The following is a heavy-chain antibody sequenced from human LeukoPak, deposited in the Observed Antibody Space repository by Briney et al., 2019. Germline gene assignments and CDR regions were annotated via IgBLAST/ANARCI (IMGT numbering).Heavy chain of an antibody. D-gene: IGHD6-13*01. Sequence: GGSLRLSCAASGFTDSRNYMSGVRQAPGEVLEWVSVIYSGGSTYYADSVKGRFTSSRDNSKNTLYPQMNSLRAEDTAVYYCARDKSSSWYSDDACDIWGQGTMVSVLS. CDR2: IYSGGST. V-gene: IGHV3-66*01. J-gene: IGHJ3*02. CDR3: ARDKSSSWYSDDACDI. CDR1: GFTDSRNY.